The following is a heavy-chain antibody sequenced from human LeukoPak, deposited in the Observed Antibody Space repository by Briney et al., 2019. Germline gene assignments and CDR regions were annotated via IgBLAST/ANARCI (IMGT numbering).Heavy chain of an antibody. CDR1: GFTFSSYA. J-gene: IGHJ4*02. CDR2: IYSGGRT. Sequence: GGSLRLSCAPSGFTFSSYAMSWVRQAPGRGLEWGSVIYSGGRTYYADSVKGRFTISRDNSKNTLYLQMNSLRAEDTAVYYCARGPPGPHYYDFWSGYVQDWGQGTLVTVSS. D-gene: IGHD3-3*01. V-gene: IGHV3-53*01. CDR3: ARGPPGPHYYDFWSGYVQD.